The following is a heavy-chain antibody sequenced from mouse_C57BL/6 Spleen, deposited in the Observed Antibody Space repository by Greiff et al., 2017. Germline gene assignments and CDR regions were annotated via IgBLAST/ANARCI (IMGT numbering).Heavy chain of an antibody. V-gene: IGHV1-76*01. J-gene: IGHJ2*01. D-gene: IGHD4-1*01. Sequence: QVQLQQSGAELVRPGASVKLSCKASGYTFTDYYINWVKQRPGQGLEWIARIYPGSGNTYYNEKFNGKATLTAEKSSSTAYMQLSSLTSEDSAVYFCARERLGRQDYVDYWGQGTTLTVSS. CDR2: IYPGSGNT. CDR3: ARERLGRQDYVDY. CDR1: GYTFTDYY.